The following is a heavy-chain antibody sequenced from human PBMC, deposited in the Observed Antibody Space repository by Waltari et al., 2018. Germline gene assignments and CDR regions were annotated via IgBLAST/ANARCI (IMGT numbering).Heavy chain of an antibody. Sequence: QVQLVQSGAEVKKPGASVKVSCKASGYTFTSYAMHWVRQAPGQRLEWMGWINAGNGNTKYSQKFQGRVTITRDTSASTAYMELSSLRSEDTAVYYCARGYVWGSYRYTGWFDPWGQGTLVTVSS. V-gene: IGHV1-3*01. CDR2: INAGNGNT. CDR1: GYTFTSYA. D-gene: IGHD3-16*02. CDR3: ARGYVWGSYRYTGWFDP. J-gene: IGHJ5*02.